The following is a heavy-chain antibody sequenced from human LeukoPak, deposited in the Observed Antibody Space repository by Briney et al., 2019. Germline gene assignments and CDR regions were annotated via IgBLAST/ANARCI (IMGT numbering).Heavy chain of an antibody. D-gene: IGHD6-19*01. J-gene: IGHJ4*02. CDR2: IYYSGST. V-gene: IGHV4-39*07. Sequence: SETLSLTCTVSGGSISSSSYYWGWLRQPPGKGLEWVGSIYYSGSTYYNPSLKSRVTISVDTSKNQFSLKLSSVTAADTAVYYCASEPNIAVAGYWGQGTLVTVSS. CDR3: ASEPNIAVAGY. CDR1: GGSISSSSYY.